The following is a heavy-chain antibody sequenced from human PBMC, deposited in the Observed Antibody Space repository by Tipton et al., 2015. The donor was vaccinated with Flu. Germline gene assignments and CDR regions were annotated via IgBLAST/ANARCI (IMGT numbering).Heavy chain of an antibody. J-gene: IGHJ3*02. Sequence: GSLRLSCAASGFAFSGYWMHWVRQVPGKGLVWLSRITTDGSTTNYADSVEGRFTISRDNAKKTLYLDMNSLRAEDAAVYYCARISRLYEDSASLAFDMWGQGTVVTVSS. CDR2: ITTDGSTT. D-gene: IGHD1-26*01. CDR3: ARISRLYEDSASLAFDM. V-gene: IGHV3-74*01. CDR1: GFAFSGYW.